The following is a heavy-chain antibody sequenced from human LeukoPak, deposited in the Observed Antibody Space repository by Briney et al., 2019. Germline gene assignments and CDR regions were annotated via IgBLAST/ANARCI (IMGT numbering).Heavy chain of an antibody. D-gene: IGHD5-12*01. Sequence: ASVKVSCKVSGYTLTGLSMHWVRQAPGKGLEWMGTFDPENGETIYAQKFQGRVTMTEDTSTDTAYMELSSLRSEDTAVYYCAIPLDIVATTTLYYWGQGTLVTVSS. CDR3: AIPLDIVATTTLYY. J-gene: IGHJ4*02. CDR1: GYTLTGLS. V-gene: IGHV1-24*01. CDR2: FDPENGET.